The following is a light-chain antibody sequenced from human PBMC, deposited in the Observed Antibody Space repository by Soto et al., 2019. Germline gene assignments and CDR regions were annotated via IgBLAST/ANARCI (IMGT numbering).Light chain of an antibody. CDR1: SSDVGSYNY. J-gene: IGLJ3*02. CDR3: SSYAGSNNLV. Sequence: QSALTQPPSASGSPGQSVTISCTGTSSDVGSYNYVSWYQQYPGKAPKVMIYEVIKRPSGVPDRFSGSKSGNTASLTVSGLQGEDEADYYCSSYAGSNNLVFGGGTKLTVL. CDR2: EVI. V-gene: IGLV2-8*01.